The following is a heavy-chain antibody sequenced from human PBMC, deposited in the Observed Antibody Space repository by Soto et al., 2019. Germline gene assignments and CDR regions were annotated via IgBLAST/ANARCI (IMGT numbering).Heavy chain of an antibody. Sequence: SETLSLTCTVSGGSVSSGSYYWSWIRQPPGKGLEWIGYIYYSGSTNYNPSLKSRVTISVDTSKNQYSLKLSSVTAADTAVYYCARDSSTDTAMVTGMGLYYYYYGMDVWGQGTTVAVSS. CDR3: ARDSSTDTAMVTGMGLYYYYYGMDV. J-gene: IGHJ6*02. CDR2: IYYSGST. CDR1: GGSVSSGSYY. V-gene: IGHV4-61*01. D-gene: IGHD5-18*01.